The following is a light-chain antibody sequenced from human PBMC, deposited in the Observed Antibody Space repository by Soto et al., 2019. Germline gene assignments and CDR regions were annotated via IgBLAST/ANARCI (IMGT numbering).Light chain of an antibody. CDR2: DNI. V-gene: IGLV1-40*01. Sequence: QSVLTQPPSVSGAPGQRVTISCTGSSSDIGAGHDVHWYQQLPGTAPKLLIYDNINRPSGVPDRFSGSKSGTSASLAITGLQAEDEADYYRQSYDSSLSALYVFGTGTKVTVL. CDR3: QSYDSSLSALYV. J-gene: IGLJ1*01. CDR1: SSDIGAGHD.